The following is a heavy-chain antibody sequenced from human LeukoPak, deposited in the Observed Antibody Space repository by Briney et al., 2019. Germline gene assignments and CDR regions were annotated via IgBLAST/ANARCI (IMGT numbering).Heavy chain of an antibody. CDR1: GFSISSYD. Sequence: GGSLRLSCVASGFSISSYDMHWVRQGPGKGLEWVAFIRYDGSSKYYADSVKGRFTISRDNAKNTLYLQMNSLRAEDTSVYYCARRAAAVGAFDYWGQGTLVTVSS. CDR2: IRYDGSSK. CDR3: ARRAAAVGAFDY. V-gene: IGHV3-30*02. D-gene: IGHD6-13*01. J-gene: IGHJ4*02.